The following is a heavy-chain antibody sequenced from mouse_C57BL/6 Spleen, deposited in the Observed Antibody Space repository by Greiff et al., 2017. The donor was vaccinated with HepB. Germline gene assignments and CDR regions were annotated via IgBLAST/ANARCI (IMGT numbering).Heavy chain of an antibody. CDR3: ARGPYYSNSLFAY. J-gene: IGHJ3*01. CDR2: IYPGSGST. Sequence: QVQLKQPGAELVKPGASVKMSCKASGYTFTSYWITWVKQRPGQGLEWIGDIYPGSGSTNYNEKFKSKATLTVDTSSSTAYMQLSSLTSEDSAVYYCARGPYYSNSLFAYWGQGTLVTVSA. CDR1: GYTFTSYW. D-gene: IGHD2-5*01. V-gene: IGHV1-55*01.